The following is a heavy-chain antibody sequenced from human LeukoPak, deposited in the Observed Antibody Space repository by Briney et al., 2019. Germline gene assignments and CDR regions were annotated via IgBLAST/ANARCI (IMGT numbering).Heavy chain of an antibody. CDR2: IRSKAYGGTT. CDR3: TRAYCGGDCYFQH. D-gene: IGHD2-21*02. J-gene: IGHJ1*01. V-gene: IGHV3-49*02. Sequence: WIRQSPGKGLEWVVFIRSKAYGGTTEYAASVKGRFTISRDDSKSIAYLQMNSLKTEDTAVYYCTRAYCGGDCYFQHWGQGTLVTVSS.